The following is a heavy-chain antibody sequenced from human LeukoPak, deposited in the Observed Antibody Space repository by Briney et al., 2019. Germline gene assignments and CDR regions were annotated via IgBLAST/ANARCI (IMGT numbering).Heavy chain of an antibody. V-gene: IGHV3-30*01. Sequence: GESLRLSCAASGFMFSKFPMYWVRQAPGQGLEWAAVISDDGSNTYYAHTLKGRIAISRDNSKNSVSLHMNDLRVEDTGVYYCARSVAMAPRSFYGMDVWGPGTTVIVSS. CDR1: GFMFSKFP. J-gene: IGHJ6*02. CDR3: ARSVAMAPRSFYGMDV. CDR2: ISDDGSNT. D-gene: IGHD2-2*01.